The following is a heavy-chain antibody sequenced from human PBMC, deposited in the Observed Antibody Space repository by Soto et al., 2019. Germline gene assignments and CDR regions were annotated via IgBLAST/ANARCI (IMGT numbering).Heavy chain of an antibody. Sequence: PSETLSLTCNVSGGSLTSTTYFWGWVRQPPGQGLEWIGRIFYSGNSYYNPSLKSRVTISVDTSNNQFSLRLRSVTAADAAVYFCERGDVVGHIMDIWGQGTTVTVS. J-gene: IGHJ6*02. V-gene: IGHV4-39*01. D-gene: IGHD3-16*01. CDR3: ERGDVVGHIMDI. CDR2: IFYSGNS. CDR1: GGSLTSTTYF.